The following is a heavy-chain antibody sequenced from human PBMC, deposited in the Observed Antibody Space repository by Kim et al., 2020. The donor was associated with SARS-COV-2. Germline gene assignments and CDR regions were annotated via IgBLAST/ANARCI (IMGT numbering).Heavy chain of an antibody. V-gene: IGHV3-7*03. CDR2: IAKDGGET. D-gene: IGHD3-9*01. CDR3: ARIFDFDWSGRGVDYYGMDS. J-gene: IGHJ6*02. Sequence: GGSLRLSCAASGFSFSTYWMSWVRQAPGKGLEWVANIAKDGGETYYVDSVNGRFSIARDNAKNSLFLQMNSLRADDTAVYYCARIFDFDWSGRGVDYYGMDSWGQGRTVTVSS. CDR1: GFSFSTYW.